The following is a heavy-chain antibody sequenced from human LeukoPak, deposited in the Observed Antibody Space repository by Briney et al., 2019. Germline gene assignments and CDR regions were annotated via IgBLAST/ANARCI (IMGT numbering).Heavy chain of an antibody. J-gene: IGHJ5*02. CDR2: IDYSGST. CDR3: ARRFRNWLDP. CDR1: GRSISRYY. Sequence: SETLSLTCTVSGRSISRYYWSWVRQPPGKGLEWIGYIDYSGSTNYNPSLKSRVTISVDTSKNQFSLKVRSVTAADTAVYYCARRFRNWLDPWGQGTLVTVSS. V-gene: IGHV4-59*08.